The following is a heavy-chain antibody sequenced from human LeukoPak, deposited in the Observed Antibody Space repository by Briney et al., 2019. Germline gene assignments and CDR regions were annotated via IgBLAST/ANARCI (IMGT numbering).Heavy chain of an antibody. CDR1: GGTFSSYA. D-gene: IGHD3-22*01. J-gene: IGHJ6*02. CDR2: IIPILGIA. V-gene: IGHV1-69*04. Sequence: ASVKVSCKASGGTFSSYAIGWVRQAPGQGLEWMGRIIPILGIANYAQKFQGRVTITADKSTSTAYMELSSLRSEDTAVYYCARANSKTYYYDSSGYGRRGYYYYGMDVWGQGTTVTVSS. CDR3: ARANSKTYYYDSSGYGRRGYYYYGMDV.